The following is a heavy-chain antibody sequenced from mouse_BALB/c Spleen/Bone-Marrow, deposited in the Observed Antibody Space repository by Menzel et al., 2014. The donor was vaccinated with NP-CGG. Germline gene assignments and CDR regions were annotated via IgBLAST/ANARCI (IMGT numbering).Heavy chain of an antibody. CDR2: INPSNGRA. V-gene: IGHV1S81*02. CDR1: GYTFTNYW. CDR3: ARYYNYYFDV. Sequence: VQLQQSGAEVVKPGASVRLSCKTSGYTFTNYWMHWVKQRPGQGLEWIGDINPSNGRATYSEKFKSKATLTVDTSSSTAYMQLSSLTSEDSAFYYCARYYNYYFDVWGAGTTVTVSS. D-gene: IGHD1-1*01. J-gene: IGHJ1*01.